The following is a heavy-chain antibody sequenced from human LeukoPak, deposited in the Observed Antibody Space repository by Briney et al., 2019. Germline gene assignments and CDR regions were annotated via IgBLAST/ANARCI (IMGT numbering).Heavy chain of an antibody. V-gene: IGHV4-38-2*01. CDR3: ARVPYYDFWSGSEARFDY. D-gene: IGHD3-3*01. J-gene: IGHJ4*02. CDR2: IYHSGST. CDR1: GYPISSGYY. Sequence: PSETLSLTCAVSGYPISSGYYWGWIRQPPGKGLEWIGSIYHSGSTYYNPSLKSRVTISVDTSKNQFSLKLSSVTAADTAVYYCARVPYYDFWSGSEARFDYWGQGTLVTVSS.